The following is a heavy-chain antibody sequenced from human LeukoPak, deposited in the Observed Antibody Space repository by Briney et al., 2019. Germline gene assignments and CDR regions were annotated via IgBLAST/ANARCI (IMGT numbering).Heavy chain of an antibody. J-gene: IGHJ4*02. Sequence: GGSLRLSCAASGFTFDDYAMHWVRQAPGKGLEWVSLISWDGGSTYYADSVKGRFTISRDNSKNSLYLQMNSLRAEDTALYYCAKDIRPYTGEYCFDYWGQGTLVTVSS. CDR3: AKDIRPYTGEYCFDY. CDR2: ISWDGGST. D-gene: IGHD1-26*01. CDR1: GFTFDDYA. V-gene: IGHV3-43D*04.